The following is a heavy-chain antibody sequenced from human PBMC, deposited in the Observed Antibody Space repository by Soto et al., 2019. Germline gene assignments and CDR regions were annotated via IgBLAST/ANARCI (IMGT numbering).Heavy chain of an antibody. V-gene: IGHV3-74*01. CDR2: INSDGSSI. D-gene: IGHD3-9*01. J-gene: IGHJ3*02. CDR3: ARDLGYDILTGYFPDDAFDI. Sequence: GGSLRLSCAASGFTFSSYWMHWVRQAPGKGLVWVSRINSDGSSISYADSVKGRFTISRDNAKNILYLQMNSLRAEDTAVYYCARDLGYDILTGYFPDDAFDIWGQGTMVTVSS. CDR1: GFTFSSYW.